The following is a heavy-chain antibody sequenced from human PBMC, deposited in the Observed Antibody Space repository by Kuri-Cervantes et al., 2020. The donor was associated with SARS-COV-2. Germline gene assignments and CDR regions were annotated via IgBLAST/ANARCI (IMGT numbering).Heavy chain of an antibody. V-gene: IGHV6-1*01. CDR2: TYYRSKWHN. CDR3: ARVKSVVTPDIDY. CDR1: GDSVSSNTAA. Sequence: SETLSLTCAISGDSVSSNTAAWNWIRQSPSRGLEWLGRTYYRSKWHNDYAVSVKSRITINPDTSKNQFSLHLNSVTPEDTAVYYCARVKSVVTPDIDYWGQGTLVTVSS. D-gene: IGHD4-23*01. J-gene: IGHJ4*02.